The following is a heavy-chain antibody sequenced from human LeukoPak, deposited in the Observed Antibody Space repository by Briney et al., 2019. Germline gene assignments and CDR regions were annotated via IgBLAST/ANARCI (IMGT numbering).Heavy chain of an antibody. J-gene: IGHJ4*02. CDR1: GGSISSYY. Sequence: SETLSLTCTVSGGSISSYYWSWIRQPPGKGLEWIGYIYYSGSNDYHPSLKSRVTISVDTSKNQFSLKLSSVTAADTAVYFCAGARGWSNYYFDYWGQGTLVTVSS. D-gene: IGHD6-19*01. V-gene: IGHV4-59*01. CDR3: AGARGWSNYYFDY. CDR2: IYYSGSN.